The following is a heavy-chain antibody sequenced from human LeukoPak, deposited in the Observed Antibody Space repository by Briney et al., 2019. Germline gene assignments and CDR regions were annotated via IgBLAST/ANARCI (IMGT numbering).Heavy chain of an antibody. D-gene: IGHD2-2*01. CDR3: ARDRGAIAYFDY. CDR2: ISYDGSNK. V-gene: IGHV3-30-3*01. CDR1: GFTFSSYV. J-gene: IGHJ4*02. Sequence: GRSLRLSCAASGFTFSSYVMHWVRQAPGKGLEWVAVISYDGSNKYYADSVKGRFTISRDNSKNTLYLQMNSLRAEDTAVYYCARDRGAIAYFDYWGQGTLVTVSS.